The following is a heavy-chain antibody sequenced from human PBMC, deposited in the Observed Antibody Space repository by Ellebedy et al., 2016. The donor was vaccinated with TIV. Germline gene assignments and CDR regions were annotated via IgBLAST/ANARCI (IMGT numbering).Heavy chain of an antibody. J-gene: IGHJ4*02. CDR3: ARDVGVAGHDY. V-gene: IGHV4-59*01. Sequence: MPSETLSLTCTVSGGSISSYYWSWIRQPPGKGLEWIGYIYYSGSTNYNPSLKSRVTISVDTSKNQFSLKLSSVTAADTAVYYCARDVGVAGHDYWGQGTLVTVSS. D-gene: IGHD6-19*01. CDR1: GGSISSYY. CDR2: IYYSGST.